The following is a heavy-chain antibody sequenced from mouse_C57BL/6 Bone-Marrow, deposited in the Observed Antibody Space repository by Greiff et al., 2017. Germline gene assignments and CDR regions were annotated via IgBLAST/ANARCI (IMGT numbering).Heavy chain of an antibody. CDR3: ARDYSNLFAY. V-gene: IGHV1-69*01. D-gene: IGHD2-5*01. Sequence: QVQLQQSGAELVMPGASVKLSCKASGYTFTSYWMHWVKPRPGQGLEWIGEIDPSDSYTNYNQKFKGKSTLTVDKSSSTAYMQLSSLTSEDSAVYYCARDYSNLFAYWGQGTLVTVSA. J-gene: IGHJ3*01. CDR1: GYTFTSYW. CDR2: IDPSDSYT.